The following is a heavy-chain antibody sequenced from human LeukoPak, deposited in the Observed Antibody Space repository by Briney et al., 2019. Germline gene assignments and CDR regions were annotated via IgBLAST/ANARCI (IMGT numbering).Heavy chain of an antibody. D-gene: IGHD4-23*01. CDR2: IYYSGST. J-gene: IGHJ3*02. CDR1: GGSISSYY. Sequence: SETLSLTCTVSGGSISSYYWSWIRQPPGKGLEWIGYIYYSGSTNYNPSLKSRVTISVDTSKNQFFLKLSSVTAADTAVYYCARPSYDYGGKVGAFDIWGQGTMVTVSS. CDR3: ARPSYDYGGKVGAFDI. V-gene: IGHV4-59*01.